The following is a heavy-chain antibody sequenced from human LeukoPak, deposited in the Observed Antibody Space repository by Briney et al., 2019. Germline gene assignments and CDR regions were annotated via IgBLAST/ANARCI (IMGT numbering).Heavy chain of an antibody. CDR2: INPDSGGT. Sequence: ASVKVSCKASRYTFTGYHVYWVRQAPGQGPEWMGWINPDSGGTKYAQRFQGRVTMTRDTSITTAYMELSSLTSDDTAVYYCARAYTGSYYLDYWGQGTLVTVSS. CDR1: RYTFTGYH. J-gene: IGHJ4*02. V-gene: IGHV1-2*02. D-gene: IGHD1-26*01. CDR3: ARAYTGSYYLDY.